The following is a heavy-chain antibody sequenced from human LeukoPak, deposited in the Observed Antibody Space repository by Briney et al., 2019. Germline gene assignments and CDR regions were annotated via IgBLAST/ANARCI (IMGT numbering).Heavy chain of an antibody. D-gene: IGHD1-26*01. CDR1: GGSISSSSHY. V-gene: IGHV4-39*01. CDR2: IYYSGST. J-gene: IGHJ6*03. Sequence: SETLSLTCTVSGGSISSSSHYWGWIRQPPGEGLEWIGSIYYSGSTYYNPSLKSRVTISVDTSKNQFSLKLTSVTAADTAVYYCARQRLIFGGSYFSSYYYYMDVWGKGTTVTISS. CDR3: ARQRLIFGGSYFSSYYYYMDV.